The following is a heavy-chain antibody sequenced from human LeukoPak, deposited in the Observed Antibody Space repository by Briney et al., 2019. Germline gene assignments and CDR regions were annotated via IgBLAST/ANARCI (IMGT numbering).Heavy chain of an antibody. CDR2: IYYSGST. Sequence: KPSETLSLTCTGSGGSISSSSYYWGWIRQPPGKGLEWIGSIYYSGSTYYNPSLKSRVTISVETSKNQFSLKLSSVTAADTAVYYCARHLGDVVVVPAAKNWFDSWGQGTLVTVSS. CDR1: GGSISSSSYY. V-gene: IGHV4-39*01. CDR3: ARHLGDVVVVPAAKNWFDS. D-gene: IGHD2-2*01. J-gene: IGHJ5*01.